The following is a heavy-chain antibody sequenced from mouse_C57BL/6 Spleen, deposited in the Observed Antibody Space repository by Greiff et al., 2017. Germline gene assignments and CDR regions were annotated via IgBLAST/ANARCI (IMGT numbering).Heavy chain of an antibody. Sequence: QVQLQQPGAELVKPGASVKMSCKASGYTFTSYWITWVKQRPGQGLEWIGDIYPGSGSTNYNEKFKSKATLTVDTSSSTAYMPLSSLTSEDSAVYYCARKSTGVASDYWGQGTTLTVAS. CDR1: GYTFTSYW. D-gene: IGHD1-1*01. CDR2: IYPGSGST. CDR3: ARKSTGVASDY. V-gene: IGHV1-55*01. J-gene: IGHJ2*01.